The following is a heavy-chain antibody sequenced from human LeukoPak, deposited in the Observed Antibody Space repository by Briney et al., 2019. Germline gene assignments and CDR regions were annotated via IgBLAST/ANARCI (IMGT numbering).Heavy chain of an antibody. CDR3: AKDRPLIVVVPAAPFDY. J-gene: IGHJ4*02. D-gene: IGHD2-2*01. CDR1: GFTFSSYA. V-gene: IGHV3-23*01. Sequence: GGSLRLSCAASGFTFSSYAMSWVRQAPGKGLEWVSAISGSGGSTYCADSVKGRFTISRDNSKNTLYLQMNSLRAEDTAVYYCAKDRPLIVVVPAAPFDYWGQGTLVTVSS. CDR2: ISGSGGST.